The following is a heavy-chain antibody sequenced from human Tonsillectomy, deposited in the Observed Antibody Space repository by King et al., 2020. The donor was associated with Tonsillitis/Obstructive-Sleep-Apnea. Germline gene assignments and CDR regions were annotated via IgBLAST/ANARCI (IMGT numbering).Heavy chain of an antibody. CDR3: ARDQDYGSGSYFHYYYYMDV. CDR2: IYSGGST. CDR1: GFTFSSNY. Sequence: VQLVQSGGGLIQPGGSLRLSCAASGFTFSSNYMSWFRQAPGKGLAWVSVIYSGGSTYYADSVMGGFTISRDNSKNTLYIQMKSLRAEDTAVYYWARDQDYGSGSYFHYYYYMDVWGKGTTVTVSS. D-gene: IGHD3-10*01. J-gene: IGHJ6*03. V-gene: IGHV3-53*01.